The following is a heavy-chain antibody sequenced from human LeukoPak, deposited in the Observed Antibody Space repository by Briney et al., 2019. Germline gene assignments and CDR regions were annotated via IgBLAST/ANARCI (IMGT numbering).Heavy chain of an antibody. V-gene: IGHV4-61*10. CDR2: IYYSGST. J-gene: IGHJ3*02. Sequence: SQTLSLTCSVSGGSISSGSYYWSWIRQPAGKGLEWIGYIYYSGSTNYNPSLKSRVTISVDTSKNQFSLKLSSVTAVDTAVYYCARGPVGGATYYDGDAFDIWGQGTMVTVSS. CDR1: GGSISSGSYY. CDR3: ARGPVGGATYYDGDAFDI. D-gene: IGHD1-26*01.